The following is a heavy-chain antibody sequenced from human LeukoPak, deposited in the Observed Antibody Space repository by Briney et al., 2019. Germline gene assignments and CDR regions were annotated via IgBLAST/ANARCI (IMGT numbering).Heavy chain of an antibody. D-gene: IGHD1-26*01. CDR3: ARGPYSGSYQKKGYFDY. Sequence: PGGSLRLSCAASGFTFSSYSMNWVRQAPGKGLEWVSYISSSSSTIYYADSVKGRFTISGDNSKNTLYLQMNSLRAEDTAVYYCARGPYSGSYQKKGYFDYWGQGTLVTVSS. V-gene: IGHV3-48*01. CDR1: GFTFSSYS. CDR2: ISSSSSTI. J-gene: IGHJ4*02.